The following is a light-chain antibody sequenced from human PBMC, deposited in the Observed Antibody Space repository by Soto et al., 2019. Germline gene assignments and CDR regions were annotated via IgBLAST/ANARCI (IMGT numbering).Light chain of an antibody. J-gene: IGLJ2*01. V-gene: IGLV7-43*01. CDR1: TGVVTSGYY. Sequence: QAVVTQEPSLTVSPGGTVTLTCASSTGVVTSGYYPNWFQQKPGQAPRPLIYSTSNKHSWTPARFSGSLLGGKAALILSGVQPEDEADYYCLLYFGGAQVIFGGGTKLTVL. CDR2: STS. CDR3: LLYFGGAQVI.